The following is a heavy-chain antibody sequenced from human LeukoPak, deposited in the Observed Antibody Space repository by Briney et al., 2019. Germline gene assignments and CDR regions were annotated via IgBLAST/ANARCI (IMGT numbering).Heavy chain of an antibody. J-gene: IGHJ4*02. D-gene: IGHD1-26*01. CDR1: GFTVSSNY. CDR3: ARGRAPYFDY. V-gene: IGHV3-53*01. Sequence: PGGSPSLSCAASGFTVSSNYMTWVRQAPGKGLVWVSILYSSGSTYYADSVKGRFSISRDSSKNTLYLQMNSLRAEDTAVYYCARGRAPYFDYRGAGTPVSVSS. CDR2: LYSSGST.